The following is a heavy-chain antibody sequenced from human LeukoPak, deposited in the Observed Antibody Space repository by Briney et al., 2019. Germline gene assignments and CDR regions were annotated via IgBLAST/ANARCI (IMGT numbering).Heavy chain of an antibody. CDR1: GFSFSVFW. D-gene: IGHD3-10*01. J-gene: IGHJ4*02. CDR2: IKTDGSIT. CDR3: ATLVYYGSGSYNDY. V-gene: IGHV3-74*01. Sequence: PGGSLRLSCAASGFSFSVFWMHWVRQAPGKGPVWVSRIKTDGSITDYADSVKGRFTISRDNAKNSLYLQMNSLRSEDTAVYYCATLVYYGSGSYNDYWGQGTLVTVSS.